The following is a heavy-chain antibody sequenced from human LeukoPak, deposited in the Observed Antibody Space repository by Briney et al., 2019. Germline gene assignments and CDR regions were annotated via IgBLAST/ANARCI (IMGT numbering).Heavy chain of an antibody. CDR3: ASTAKGITGTTSAFDI. Sequence: SETLSLTCTVSGYSISSGYYWGWIRQPPGKGLEWIASIYHSGSTYYNPSLKSRVTISVDTSKNQFSLKLSSVTAADTAVYYCASTAKGITGTTSAFDIWGQGTMVTVSS. CDR1: GYSISSGYY. J-gene: IGHJ3*02. V-gene: IGHV4-38-2*02. CDR2: IYHSGST. D-gene: IGHD1-20*01.